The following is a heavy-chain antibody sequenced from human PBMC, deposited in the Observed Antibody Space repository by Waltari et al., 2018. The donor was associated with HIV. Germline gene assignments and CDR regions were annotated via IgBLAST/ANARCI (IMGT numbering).Heavy chain of an antibody. CDR1: GFTLSTSN. J-gene: IGHJ6*02. CDR3: ARDWSAYDEPDYYYAMDV. V-gene: IGHV3-21*02. D-gene: IGHD3-3*01. Sequence: EVQLVESGGGLVKPGGSLRLACAASGFTLSTSNMNWVRQAPGKGLEWISSISSSTTYKNYAESVKGRFTISRDNAKKSLYLQMNSLRAEDTAVYYCARDWSAYDEPDYYYAMDVWGQGTTVTVSS. CDR2: ISSSTTYK.